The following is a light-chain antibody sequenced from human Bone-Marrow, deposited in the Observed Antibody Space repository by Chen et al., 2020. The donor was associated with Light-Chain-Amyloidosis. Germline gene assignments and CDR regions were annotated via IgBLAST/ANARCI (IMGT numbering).Light chain of an antibody. CDR3: QQYFAPPLT. V-gene: IGKV4-1*01. J-gene: IGKJ4*01. CDR1: QSIFYSPTNKNY. CDR2: WTS. Sequence: DIVMTQSPDSLAVSLGERAIINCKSRQSIFYSPTNKNYLAWYQQKAGQPPKLLISWTSTRQSGVPDRFRGSGSGTDFTLTISSLQAEDVAVYFCQQYFAPPLTFGGGTKVEIK.